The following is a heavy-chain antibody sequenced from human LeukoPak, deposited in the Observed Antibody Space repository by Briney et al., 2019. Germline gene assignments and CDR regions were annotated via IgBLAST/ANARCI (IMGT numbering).Heavy chain of an antibody. V-gene: IGHV4-38-2*02. CDR2: IYHSGST. CDR1: GYSISSGYY. J-gene: IGHJ4*02. Sequence: SETLSLTCTVSGYSISSGYYWGWIRQPPGKGLEWIGSIYHSGSTYYNPSLKSRVTISVDTSKNQFSLKLSSVTAADTAVYYCARVDSSNPPYYFDYWGQGTLVTVSS. CDR3: ARVDSSNPPYYFDY. D-gene: IGHD6-13*01.